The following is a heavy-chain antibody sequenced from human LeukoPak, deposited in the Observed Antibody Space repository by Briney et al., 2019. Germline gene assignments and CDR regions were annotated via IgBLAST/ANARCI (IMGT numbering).Heavy chain of an antibody. CDR2: IYTSGST. V-gene: IGHV4-61*02. CDR1: GGSISSGSYY. CDR3: ARGDLGYSGYYYYMDV. J-gene: IGHJ6*03. Sequence: SETLSLTCTVSGGSISSGSYYWSWIRQPAGKGLEWIGRIYTSGSTNYNPSLKSRVTISVDTSKNQFSLKLSSVTAADTAVYYCARGDLGYSGYYYYMDVWGKGTTVTVSS. D-gene: IGHD5-12*01.